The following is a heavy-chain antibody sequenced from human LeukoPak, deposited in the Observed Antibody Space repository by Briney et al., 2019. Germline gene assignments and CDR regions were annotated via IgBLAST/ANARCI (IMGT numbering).Heavy chain of an antibody. D-gene: IGHD3-10*01. J-gene: IGHJ5*02. CDR3: ARERITMVRGGVNWFDP. V-gene: IGHV3-48*04. CDR1: GFTFSSYS. CDR2: ISSSSSTI. Sequence: GGSLRLSCAASGFTFSSYSMHWVRQAPGKGLEWVSYISSSSSTIYYADSVKGRFTISRDNAKNSLYLQMNSLRAEDTAVYYCARERITMVRGGVNWFDPWGQGTLVTVSS.